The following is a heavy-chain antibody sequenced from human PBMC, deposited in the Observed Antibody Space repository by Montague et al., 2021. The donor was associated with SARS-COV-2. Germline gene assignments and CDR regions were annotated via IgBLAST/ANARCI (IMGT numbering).Heavy chain of an antibody. J-gene: IGHJ6*02. CDR3: ARGPHSSSWHYYYYYGMDV. CDR1: GGSFSGYY. V-gene: IGHV4-34*01. D-gene: IGHD6-13*01. CDR2: INHSGST. Sequence: SETLSLTCAVYGGSFSGYYWSWIRHPPGKGLEWIGEINHSGSTNYNPSLKSRVTISVDTSKNQFSLKLSSVTAADTAVYYCARGPHSSSWHYYYYYGMDVWGQGTTVTVSS.